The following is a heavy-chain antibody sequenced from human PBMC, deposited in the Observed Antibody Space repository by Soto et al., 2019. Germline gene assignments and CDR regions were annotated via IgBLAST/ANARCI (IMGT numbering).Heavy chain of an antibody. CDR3: ARPRGFGVIINFFDS. CDR1: GFTFRNFV. J-gene: IGHJ4*02. V-gene: IGHV3-30-3*01. D-gene: IGHD3-3*01. CDR2: MSYDGSNK. Sequence: GGSLRLSCAASGFTFRNFVMHWVRQVPGKGLEWVAVMSYDGSNKYYADSVKGRFTISRDNSKNTLYLQMNSLRAEDTAVYYCARPRGFGVIINFFDSWGQGTLVTVSS.